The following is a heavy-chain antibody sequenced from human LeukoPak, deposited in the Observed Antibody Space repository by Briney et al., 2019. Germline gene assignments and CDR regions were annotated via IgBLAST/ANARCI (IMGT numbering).Heavy chain of an antibody. CDR3: ARQEIYLGGYCSGGSCPPGNWFDP. D-gene: IGHD2-15*01. CDR2: ISAYNGNT. J-gene: IGHJ5*02. Sequence: ASVKVSCKASGYTFTSYGISWVRQAPGQGLECMGWISAYNGNTNYAQKLQGRVTMTTDTSTSTAYMELRSLRSDDTAVYYCARQEIYLGGYCSGGSCPPGNWFDPWGQGTLVTVSS. V-gene: IGHV1-18*01. CDR1: GYTFTSYG.